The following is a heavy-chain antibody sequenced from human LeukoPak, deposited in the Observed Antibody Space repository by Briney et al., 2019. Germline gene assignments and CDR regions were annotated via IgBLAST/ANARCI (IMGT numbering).Heavy chain of an antibody. V-gene: IGHV3-21*01. D-gene: IGHD2-15*01. Sequence: GGSLRLSCAASGFTFSSYSMNWVRQAPGKGLEWVSSISSSSSYIYYADSVKGRFTISRDNAKNSLYLQMNCLRAEDTAVYYCAKSTAWGEGSGGSNYWGQGTLVTVSS. CDR3: AKSTAWGEGSGGSNY. CDR2: ISSSSSYI. CDR1: GFTFSSYS. J-gene: IGHJ4*02.